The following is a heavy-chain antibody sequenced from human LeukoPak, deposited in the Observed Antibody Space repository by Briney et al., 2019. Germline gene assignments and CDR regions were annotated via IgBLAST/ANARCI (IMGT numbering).Heavy chain of an antibody. CDR2: IWYDGSNK. V-gene: IGHV3-33*01. D-gene: IGHD3-22*01. CDR1: GFTFSSYG. Sequence: GRSLRLSCAASGFTFSSYGMHWVRQAPGKGLEWVAVIWYDGSNKYYADSVKGRFTISRDNSKNTLYLQMNSLRAEDTAVYYCARDQPDYYDSRGYYSLFDYWGQGTLVTVSS. J-gene: IGHJ4*02. CDR3: ARDQPDYYDSRGYYSLFDY.